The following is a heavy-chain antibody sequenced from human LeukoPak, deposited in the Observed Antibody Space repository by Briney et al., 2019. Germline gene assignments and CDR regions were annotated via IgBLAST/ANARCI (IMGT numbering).Heavy chain of an antibody. CDR3: ARGRGSGSYNSIHY. CDR1: GFTFDNYG. V-gene: IGHV3-20*04. J-gene: IGHJ4*01. Sequence: PGGSLRLSCAASGFTFDNYGMSWVRQAPGKGLEWVSGTNWNGGSTGYADSVKGRFTISRDNAKNSLYLQMNSLRVEDTASYYCARGRGSGSYNSIHYWGQEPWSPSPQ. CDR2: TNWNGGST. D-gene: IGHD3-10*01.